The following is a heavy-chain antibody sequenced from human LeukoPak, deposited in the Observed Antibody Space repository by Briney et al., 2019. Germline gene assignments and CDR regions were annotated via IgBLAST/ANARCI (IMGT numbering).Heavy chain of an antibody. CDR3: ARQRVRITIFGVVPPPYYMDV. D-gene: IGHD3-3*01. Sequence: SETLSLTCTVSGGSISSSSYYWGWIRQPPGKGLEWIGSIYYSGSTYYNPSLKSRVTISVDTSKNQFSLKLSSVTAADTAVYYCARQRVRITIFGVVPPPYYMDVWGKGTTVTVSS. CDR2: IYYSGST. CDR1: GGSISSSSYY. J-gene: IGHJ6*03. V-gene: IGHV4-39*01.